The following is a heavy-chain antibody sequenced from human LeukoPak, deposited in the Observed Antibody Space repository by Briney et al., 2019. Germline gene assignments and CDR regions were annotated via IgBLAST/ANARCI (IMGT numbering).Heavy chain of an antibody. CDR2: ISGSGGST. J-gene: IGHJ4*02. CDR3: AKNPAYCGGDCYSPDY. D-gene: IGHD2-21*02. Sequence: PGRSLRLSCAASGFTFSSYAMSWVRQAPGKGLEWVSAISGSGGSTYYADSVKGRFTISRDNSKNTLYLQMNSLRAEDTAVYYCAKNPAYCGGDCYSPDYWGQGTLVTVSS. V-gene: IGHV3-23*01. CDR1: GFTFSSYA.